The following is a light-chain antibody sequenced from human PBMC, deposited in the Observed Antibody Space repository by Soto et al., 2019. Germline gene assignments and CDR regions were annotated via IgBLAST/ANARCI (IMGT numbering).Light chain of an antibody. CDR2: DSF. J-gene: IGKJ1*01. V-gene: IGKV3-20*01. CDR3: QHFETSPWT. CDR1: QSVKSVY. Sequence: ENVLTQFPGTLSLSPGQRATLSCRASQSVKSVYIAWYQQKPGQAPRLLIFDSFKRATGVPDRFSGSGSGTEFSLTISRLQPDDFALYYCQHFETSPWTFGQGTRIEIK.